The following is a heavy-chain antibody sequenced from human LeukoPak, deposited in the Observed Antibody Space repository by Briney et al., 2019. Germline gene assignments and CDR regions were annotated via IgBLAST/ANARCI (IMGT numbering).Heavy chain of an antibody. Sequence: SETLSLTCTVSGGSISSYYWSWIRQPAGKGLEWIGRIYTSGSTNYNPSLKSRVTMSVDTSKNQFSLKLSSVTAADTAVYYCARGGYYDSSGYYSLYFDYWGQGTLVTVSS. V-gene: IGHV4-4*07. CDR3: ARGGYYDSSGYYSLYFDY. CDR2: IYTSGST. D-gene: IGHD3-22*01. CDR1: GGSISSYY. J-gene: IGHJ4*02.